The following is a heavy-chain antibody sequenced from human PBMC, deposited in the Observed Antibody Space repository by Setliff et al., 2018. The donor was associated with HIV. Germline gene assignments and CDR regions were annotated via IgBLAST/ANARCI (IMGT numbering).Heavy chain of an antibody. J-gene: IGHJ4*02. CDR1: GFTFSNAW. CDR3: TTGTRLVD. D-gene: IGHD2-21*01. Sequence: GGSLRLSCAASGFTFSNAWMSWVRQAPGMGLEWVGRIKSETDGGTTDYAAPVKGRFTISRDDSKDTLYLQMNSLKTEDTAVYYCTTGTRLVDWGQGALVTVSS. V-gene: IGHV3-15*01. CDR2: IKSETDGGTT.